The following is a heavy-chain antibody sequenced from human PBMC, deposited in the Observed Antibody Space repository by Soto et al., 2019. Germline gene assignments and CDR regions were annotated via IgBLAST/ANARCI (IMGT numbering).Heavy chain of an antibody. CDR1: GGSFSGYY. CDR3: ASLRYSGYDGLDY. D-gene: IGHD5-12*01. V-gene: IGHV4-34*01. Sequence: QVQLQQWGAGLLKPSETLSLTCAVYGGSFSGYYWSWIRQPPGKGLEWIGEINHSGSTNYNPSLKSRVTISVDTSKNQFSLKLSSVTAADTAVYYCASLRYSGYDGLDYWGQGTLVTVSS. CDR2: INHSGST. J-gene: IGHJ4*02.